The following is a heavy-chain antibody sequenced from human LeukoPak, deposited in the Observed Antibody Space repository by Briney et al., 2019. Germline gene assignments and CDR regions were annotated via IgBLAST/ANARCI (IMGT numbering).Heavy chain of an antibody. CDR2: ISGSGGST. J-gene: IGHJ1*01. V-gene: IGHV3-23*01. Sequence: GGSLRLSCAASGFTFSSYAMSWVRQAPGKGLEWVSAISGSGGSTYYADSVKGRFTISRDNSKNTLYLQMNSLRAEDTAVYYCAKSPTTVVTPEFAEYFQHWGQGTLVTVSS. D-gene: IGHD4-23*01. CDR1: GFTFSSYA. CDR3: AKSPTTVVTPEFAEYFQH.